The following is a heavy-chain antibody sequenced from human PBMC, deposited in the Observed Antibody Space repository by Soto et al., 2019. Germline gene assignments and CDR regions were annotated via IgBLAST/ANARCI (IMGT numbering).Heavy chain of an antibody. V-gene: IGHV1-69*12. CDR2: IIRIFGTP. CDR3: ARQGSNEYYYYGMDV. J-gene: IGHJ6*04. Sequence: QVQLVQSGAEVKKPGSSVKVSCKASGGTFSSYAINWVRQAPGQGLEWMGGIIRIFGTPDYAQRFQGRVTITADESTSTAYMELSSLRSEDTAVYYCARQGSNEYYYYGMDVWGQRDHGHRLL. D-gene: IGHD3-10*01. CDR1: GGTFSSYA.